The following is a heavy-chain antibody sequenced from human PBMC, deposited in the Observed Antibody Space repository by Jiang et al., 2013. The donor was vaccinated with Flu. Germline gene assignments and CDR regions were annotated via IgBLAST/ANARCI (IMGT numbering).Heavy chain of an antibody. Sequence: LLKPSETLSLICTVSGGSISGHYWSWIRQPPGRGLEWIGYIYYNSGSTNYNPSLMSRVTISGDKSKNQFSLSLTSVTPADTAVYYCARGDCSATSCYVFEHWGQGTLVTVSS. V-gene: IGHV4-59*11. CDR3: ARGDCSATSCYVFEH. CDR2: IYYNSGST. J-gene: IGHJ4*02. CDR1: GGSISGHY. D-gene: IGHD2-2*01.